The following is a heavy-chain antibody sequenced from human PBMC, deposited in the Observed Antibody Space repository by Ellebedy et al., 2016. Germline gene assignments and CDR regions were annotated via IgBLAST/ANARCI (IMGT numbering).Heavy chain of an antibody. V-gene: IGHV5-51*01. CDR1: GHSFTSYW. D-gene: IGHD3-10*01. J-gene: IGHJ6*03. CDR2: IYVDDSDT. CDR3: ARQFGDYYYYMDV. Sequence: GGSLRLXXKASGHSFTSYWIGWVRQMPEKGLEWMGIIYVDDSDTRISPSFSGQVTISADKSTSTAYLQWSSLKASDSAIYYCARQFGDYYYYMDVWGKGTTVTVSS.